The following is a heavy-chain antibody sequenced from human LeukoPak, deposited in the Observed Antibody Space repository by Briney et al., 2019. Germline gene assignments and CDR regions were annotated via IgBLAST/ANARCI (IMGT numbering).Heavy chain of an antibody. D-gene: IGHD4-17*01. CDR2: IFYSGST. J-gene: IGHJ4*02. Sequence: SETLSLTCTVSGGSISSYYWSWIRQPPGKGLEWIGYIFYSGSTNYNPSLKSRVTISVDTSKNQFSLKLSSVTAADTAVCYCARGGTMTTVPLWGQGTLVTVSS. CDR1: GGSISSYY. CDR3: ARGGTMTTVPL. V-gene: IGHV4-59*08.